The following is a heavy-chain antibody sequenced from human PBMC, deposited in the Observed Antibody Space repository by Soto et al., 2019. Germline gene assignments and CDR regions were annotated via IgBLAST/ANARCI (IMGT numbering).Heavy chain of an antibody. CDR3: AGASTWYPGAFDI. CDR2: VYSSGST. J-gene: IGHJ3*02. Sequence: QVQLQESGPGLVKPSQTLSLTCTVSGGSISSGGYSWTWIRQHPGKGLEWIGYVYSSGSTYYKPSLTSRVTISVDTSKNQLSLKLSSVTAADTAVYYCAGASTWYPGAFDIWGQGTPVTVSS. V-gene: IGHV4-31*03. D-gene: IGHD2-15*01. CDR1: GGSISSGGYS.